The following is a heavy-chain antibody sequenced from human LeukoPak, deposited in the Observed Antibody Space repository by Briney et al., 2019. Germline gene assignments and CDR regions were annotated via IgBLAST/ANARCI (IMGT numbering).Heavy chain of an antibody. J-gene: IGHJ4*01. Sequence: PGGSLRLSCAASGFTFSDYYMSWIRQAPGKGLEWIGEINHSGSTNYNPSLKSRVTISVDTSKNQFSLSLNSVTAADTAIFYCARSMVTTDRNFDHWGQGTLVTVSS. CDR3: ARSMVTTDRNFDH. V-gene: IGHV4-34*01. CDR2: INHSGST. CDR1: GFTFSDYY. D-gene: IGHD2-21*02.